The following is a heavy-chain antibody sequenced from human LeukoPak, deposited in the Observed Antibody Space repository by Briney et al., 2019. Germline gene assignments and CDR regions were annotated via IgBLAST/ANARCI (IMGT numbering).Heavy chain of an antibody. Sequence: GGSLRLSCAASGFTFSSYAMSWVRQAPGKGPEWVSYISSRSTTMYYADSVRGRFTISRDNAKNSLYLEMNSLRPEDTAVYYCAKDPHPSGYGDFYYMDVWGKGTTVTVSS. J-gene: IGHJ6*03. CDR1: GFTFSSYA. CDR3: AKDPHPSGYGDFYYMDV. D-gene: IGHD3-22*01. CDR2: ISSRSTTM. V-gene: IGHV3-48*01.